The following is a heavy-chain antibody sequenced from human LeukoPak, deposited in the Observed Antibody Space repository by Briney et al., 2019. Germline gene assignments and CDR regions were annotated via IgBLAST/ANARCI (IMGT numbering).Heavy chain of an antibody. J-gene: IGHJ5*02. CDR3: ATGYGVNWLDP. V-gene: IGHV5-51*01. CDR1: GHTFTSYW. D-gene: IGHD5-18*01. CDR2: IHPGDSET. Sequence: GESLKISCKGPGHTFTSYWIGWVRQMPGKGLEWMGIIHPGDSETRYSPSFQGQVTISADKSISTAYLQWSSLKASDTAMYYCATGYGVNWLDPWGQGTLVTVSS.